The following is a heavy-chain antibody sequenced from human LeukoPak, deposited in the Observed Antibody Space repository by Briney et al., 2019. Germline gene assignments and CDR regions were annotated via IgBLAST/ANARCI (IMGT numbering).Heavy chain of an antibody. CDR1: GFTFSSYS. D-gene: IGHD3-10*01. CDR3: AKDRLLWFGELPH. CDR2: ISSSSSTI. J-gene: IGHJ4*02. Sequence: GGSLRLSCAASGFTFSSYSMNWVRQAPGKGLEWVSSISSSSSTIYYADSVKGRFTISRDNAKNSLYLQMNSLRAEDTAVYYCAKDRLLWFGELPHWGQGTLVTVSS. V-gene: IGHV3-48*01.